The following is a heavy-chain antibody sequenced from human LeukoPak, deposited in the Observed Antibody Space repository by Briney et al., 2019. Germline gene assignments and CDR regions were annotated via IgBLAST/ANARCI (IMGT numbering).Heavy chain of an antibody. CDR1: GGTFSSYA. CDR3: AREGSERPHFWSGYHDAFDI. J-gene: IGHJ3*02. V-gene: IGHV1-69*01. CDR2: IIPIFGTA. D-gene: IGHD3-3*02. Sequence: ASVKVSCKASGGTFSSYAISWVRQAPGQGLEWMGGIIPIFGTANYAQKFQGRVTITADESTSTAYMELSSLRSEDTAVYYCAREGSERPHFWSGYHDAFDIWGQGAMVTVSS.